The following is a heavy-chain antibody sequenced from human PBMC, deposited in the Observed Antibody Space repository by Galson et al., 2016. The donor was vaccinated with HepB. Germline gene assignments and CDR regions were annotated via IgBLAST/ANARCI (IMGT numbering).Heavy chain of an antibody. CDR3: ARGRDCSSTSCYDRPLDY. J-gene: IGHJ4*02. CDR2: INSDGSRR. D-gene: IGHD2-2*01. Sequence: SLRLSCAASGFTFGSHWMQWVRQVPGKGLVWVSRINSDGSRRSYADSVRGRLTISRDNAKNTVFLQLYNLRAEDTAVYYCARGRDCSSTSCYDRPLDYWGQGTLVSVSS. V-gene: IGHV3-74*01. CDR1: GFTFGSHW.